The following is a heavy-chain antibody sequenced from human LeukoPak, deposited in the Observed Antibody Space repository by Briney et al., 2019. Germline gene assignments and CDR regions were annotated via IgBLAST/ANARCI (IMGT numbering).Heavy chain of an antibody. D-gene: IGHD5-18*01. Sequence: ASVKVSCKASGYTFTSYGISWVRQAPGQGLEWMGWISAYNGNTNYAQKLRGRVTMTTDTSTSTAYMELRSLRSDDTAVYYCARDSQVDTAMVTGKEFDYWGQGTLVTVSS. CDR2: ISAYNGNT. CDR3: ARDSQVDTAMVTGKEFDY. V-gene: IGHV1-18*01. J-gene: IGHJ4*02. CDR1: GYTFTSYG.